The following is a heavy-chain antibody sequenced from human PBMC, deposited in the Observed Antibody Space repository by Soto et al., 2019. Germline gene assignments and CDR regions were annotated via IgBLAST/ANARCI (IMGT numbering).Heavy chain of an antibody. CDR1: GVFFRSSFA. V-gene: IGHV1-69*01. J-gene: IGHJ6*02. CDR2: IVPIIGTG. CDR3: ARHREAETTFYYATGV. D-gene: IGHD4-17*01. Sequence: QVQLLQSGAEVKKPGSSVKVSCKVSGVFFRSSFAISWVRQAPGQGLEWVGGIVPIIGTGKYAEKFQGRVIITADESTSTADMEVTSLRTEDTGVYFWARHREAETTFYYATGVWGQGTTVTVSS.